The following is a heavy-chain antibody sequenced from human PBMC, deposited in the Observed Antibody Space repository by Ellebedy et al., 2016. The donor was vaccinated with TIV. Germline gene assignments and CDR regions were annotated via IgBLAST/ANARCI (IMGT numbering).Heavy chain of an antibody. J-gene: IGHJ3*01. D-gene: IGHD3-10*01. Sequence: GGSLRLXCAASGFTFNTYTMNWVRQAPGKGLEWVSSISSGGNYMYYADSVKGRFTVSRDNAQNSLELQMNSLRAEDTAVYFCAKSIPPTSRGWDAFDVWGQGTLVIVSS. V-gene: IGHV3-21*01. CDR3: AKSIPPTSRGWDAFDV. CDR2: ISSGGNYM. CDR1: GFTFNTYT.